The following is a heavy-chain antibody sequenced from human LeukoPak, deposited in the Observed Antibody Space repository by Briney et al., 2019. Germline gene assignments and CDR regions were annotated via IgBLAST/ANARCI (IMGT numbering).Heavy chain of an antibody. CDR2: IYSGGST. V-gene: IGHV3-53*01. CDR1: GFTVSSNY. Sequence: GGSLRLSCAASGFTVSSNYMSWVRQAPGKGLEWVSVIYSGGSTYYADSVKGRFTISRDNSKNTLYLQMNSLRAEDTAVYYCARVRIQLWSGDYDYWGQGTLVTVSS. D-gene: IGHD5-18*01. CDR3: ARVRIQLWSGDYDY. J-gene: IGHJ4*02.